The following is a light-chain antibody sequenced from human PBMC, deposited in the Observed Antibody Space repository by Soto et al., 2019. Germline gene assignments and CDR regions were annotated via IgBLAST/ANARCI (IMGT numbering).Light chain of an antibody. CDR1: SSDVGGYNY. V-gene: IGLV2-8*01. CDR2: EVS. Sequence: QSALTQPPSASGSPGQSVTISCTGTSSDVGGYNYVSWYQQHPGKGPKLMMFEVSKRPSGVPDRFSGSKFGNTASLTVSGLQAEDEADYYCASYGGNNNLLFGGGTKLTVL. CDR3: ASYGGNNNLL. J-gene: IGLJ2*01.